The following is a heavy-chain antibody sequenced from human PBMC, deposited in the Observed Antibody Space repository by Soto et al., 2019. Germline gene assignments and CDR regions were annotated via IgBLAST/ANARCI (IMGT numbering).Heavy chain of an antibody. CDR1: GGSISSSSYY. CDR3: ARVVAGAGFDY. Sequence: SETLSLTCTVSGGSISSSSYYWGWIRQPPGKGLECIGSIYYSGSTYYNPSLKSRVTISVDTSKNQFSLKLSSVTAADTAVYYCARVVAGAGFDYWGQGTLVTVSX. V-gene: IGHV4-39*01. J-gene: IGHJ4*02. CDR2: IYYSGST. D-gene: IGHD6-13*01.